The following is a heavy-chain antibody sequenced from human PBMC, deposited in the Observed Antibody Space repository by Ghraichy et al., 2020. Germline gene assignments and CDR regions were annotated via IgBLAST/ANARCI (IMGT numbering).Heavy chain of an antibody. J-gene: IGHJ4*02. D-gene: IGHD1/OR15-1a*01. V-gene: IGHV3-33*01. Sequence: GGSLRLSCAASGFTFSSYGMHWVRQAPGKGLEWVAVIWYDGSNKYYADSVKGRFTISRDNSKNTLYLQMNSLRAEDTAVYYCARESVEHIPDYWGQGTLVTVSS. CDR2: IWYDGSNK. CDR3: ARESVEHIPDY. CDR1: GFTFSSYG.